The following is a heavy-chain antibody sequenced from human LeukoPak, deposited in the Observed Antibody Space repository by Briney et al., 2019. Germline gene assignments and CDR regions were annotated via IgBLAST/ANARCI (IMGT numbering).Heavy chain of an antibody. CDR2: IYHSGNT. CDR1: GYSISSGYY. D-gene: IGHD6-13*01. J-gene: IGHJ4*02. CDR3: ARDAPRSSWYLDY. Sequence: SETLSLTCAVSGYSISSGYYRGWIRQLPGKGLEWIGNIYHSGNTYYNPPLKSRVTISVDTSKNQFSLKLSSVTAADTAVYFCARDAPRSSWYLDYWGQGTLVTVSS. V-gene: IGHV4-38-2*02.